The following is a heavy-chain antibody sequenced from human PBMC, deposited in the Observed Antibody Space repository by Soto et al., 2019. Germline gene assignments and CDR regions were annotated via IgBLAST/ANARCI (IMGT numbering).Heavy chain of an antibody. Sequence: QVQLVQSGAEVRKPGSSVEVSCMASGSTFSSYTVNWVRQAPGQGLEWIGRIIPVLGVTHYARRFQGRVTITADSSRKSTYIELTSLTSEDTGVYYCARRRYCGVDCYNKFYYGMDVWGQGTTVTVSS. CDR3: ARRRYCGVDCYNKFYYGMDV. CDR1: GSTFSSYT. J-gene: IGHJ6*02. CDR2: IIPVLGVT. V-gene: IGHV1-69*02. D-gene: IGHD2-21*02.